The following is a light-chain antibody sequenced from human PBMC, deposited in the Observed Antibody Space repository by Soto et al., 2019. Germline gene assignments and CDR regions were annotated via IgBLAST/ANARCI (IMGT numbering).Light chain of an antibody. CDR1: SSKIGTNT. CDR3: AAWDDSLSGHFV. V-gene: IGLV1-44*01. J-gene: IGLJ1*01. Sequence: QSVLTQPPSASGTPGQRVTISCSGSSSKIGTNTVSWYQHLPGTAPKLLIYNNNQRPSGVPDRFSGSKSGTSASLAISGLQSDDEADYYCAAWDDSLSGHFVFGTGTKVTVL. CDR2: NNN.